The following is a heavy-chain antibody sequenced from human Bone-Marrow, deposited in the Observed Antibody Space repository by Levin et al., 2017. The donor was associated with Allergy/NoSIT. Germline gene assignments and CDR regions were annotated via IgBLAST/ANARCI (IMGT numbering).Heavy chain of an antibody. V-gene: IGHV4-4*07. Sequence: SCTVSGGSISSYYWSWIRQPAGKGLEWIGRIYTSGGTNYNPSLKSRLTMSVDTSKNQFSLKLSSVTAADTAVYYCARGSSSGWDDAFDIWGQGTMVTVSS. J-gene: IGHJ3*02. CDR3: ARGSSSGWDDAFDI. CDR1: GGSISSYY. D-gene: IGHD6-19*01. CDR2: IYTSGGT.